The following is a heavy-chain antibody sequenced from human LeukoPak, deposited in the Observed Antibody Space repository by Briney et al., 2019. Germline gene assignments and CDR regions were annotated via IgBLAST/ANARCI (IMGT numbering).Heavy chain of an antibody. CDR1: GGTFSSYA. Sequence: SVKISCKASGGTFSSYAISWVRQAPGQGLEWMGRIIPIFGTANYAQKFQGRVTITTDESTSTAYMELSSLRSEDTAVYYCAREAQIRSSGYSFDYWGQGTLVTVSS. J-gene: IGHJ4*02. D-gene: IGHD3-22*01. V-gene: IGHV1-69*05. CDR3: AREAQIRSSGYSFDY. CDR2: IIPIFGTA.